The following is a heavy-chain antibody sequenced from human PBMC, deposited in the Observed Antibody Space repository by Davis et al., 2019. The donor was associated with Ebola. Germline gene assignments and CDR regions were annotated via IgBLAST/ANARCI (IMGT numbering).Heavy chain of an antibody. CDR3: ARAGLLWFGELLFPNWFDP. CDR1: GGSFSGYY. V-gene: IGHV4-34*01. D-gene: IGHD3-10*01. CDR2: INHSGST. J-gene: IGHJ5*02. Sequence: MPSETLSLTCAVYGGSFSGYYWSWIRQPPGKGLEWIGEINHSGSTNYNPSLKSRVTISVDKSKNQFSLKLISVTAADTAVYYCARAGLLWFGELLFPNWFDPWGQGTLVTVSS.